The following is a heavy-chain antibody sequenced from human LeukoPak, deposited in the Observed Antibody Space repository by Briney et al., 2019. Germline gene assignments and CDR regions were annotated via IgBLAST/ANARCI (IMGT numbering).Heavy chain of an antibody. D-gene: IGHD6-19*01. V-gene: IGHV4-39*07. CDR2: IYYSGST. CDR3: ARDARVSSGWVYFDY. J-gene: IGHJ4*02. CDR1: GGSISSSSYY. Sequence: SETLSLTCTVSGGSISSSSYYWGWIRQPPGKGLEWIGSIYYSGSTYYNPSLKSRVTISVDTSKNQFSLKMRSVTAADTAVYYCARDARVSSGWVYFDYWGQGSLVTVSS.